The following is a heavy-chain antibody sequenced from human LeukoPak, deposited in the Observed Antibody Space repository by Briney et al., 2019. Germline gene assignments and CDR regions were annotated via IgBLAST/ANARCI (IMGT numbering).Heavy chain of an antibody. Sequence: SETLSLTCTVSGGSISSYYWSWIRQPPGKGLEWIWYIYSSGSTDYNPSLKSRVTISVDTSKNQFSLKLSSVTAADTAVYYCAKDSGSYFVVGAFDIWGQGTMVTVSS. CDR3: AKDSGSYFVVGAFDI. D-gene: IGHD1-26*01. CDR1: GGSISSYY. J-gene: IGHJ3*02. CDR2: IYSSGST. V-gene: IGHV4-59*01.